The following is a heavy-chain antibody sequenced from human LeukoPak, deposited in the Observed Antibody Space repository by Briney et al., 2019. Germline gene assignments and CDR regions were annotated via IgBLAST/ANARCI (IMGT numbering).Heavy chain of an antibody. CDR3: ARDRYGSVAWFDP. V-gene: IGHV3-21*01. J-gene: IGHJ5*02. CDR1: GFTFSSYS. CDR2: ISSSSSYI. Sequence: GGSLRLSCAASGFTFSSYSMNWVRQAPGKGLEWVSSISSSSSYIYYADSVKGRFTISRDNAKNSLYLQMNSLRAEDTDVYYCARDRYGSVAWFDPWGQGTLVTVSS. D-gene: IGHD3-10*01.